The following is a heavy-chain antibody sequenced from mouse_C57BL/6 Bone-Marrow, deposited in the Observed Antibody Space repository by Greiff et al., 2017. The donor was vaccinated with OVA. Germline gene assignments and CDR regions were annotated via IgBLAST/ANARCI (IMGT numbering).Heavy chain of an antibody. CDR3: TTDRGYFDY. V-gene: IGHV14-4*01. CDR2: IDPENGDT. Sequence: VQLKESGAELVRPGASVKLSCTASGFNIKDDYMHWVKQRPEQGLEWIGWIDPENGDTEYASKFQGKATITADTSSNTAYLQLSSLTSEDTAVYYCTTDRGYFDYWGQGTTLTVSS. CDR1: GFNIKDDY. J-gene: IGHJ2*01.